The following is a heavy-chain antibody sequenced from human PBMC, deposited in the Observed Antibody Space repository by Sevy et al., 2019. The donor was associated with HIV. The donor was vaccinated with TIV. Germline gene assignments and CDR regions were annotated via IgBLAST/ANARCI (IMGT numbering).Heavy chain of an antibody. D-gene: IGHD2-15*01. Sequence: ASVKVSCKASGYTFTSYNINWVRQAPGQGLDWMGRISGYNGDTLYAQKFQGRVTMTTDTSTNTAYMELRSLRSDDTAVYYCPRDSCSGGSCYESGVYWGQGTLVTVSS. V-gene: IGHV1-18*04. CDR2: ISGYNGDT. CDR1: GYTFTSYN. CDR3: PRDSCSGGSCYESGVY. J-gene: IGHJ4*02.